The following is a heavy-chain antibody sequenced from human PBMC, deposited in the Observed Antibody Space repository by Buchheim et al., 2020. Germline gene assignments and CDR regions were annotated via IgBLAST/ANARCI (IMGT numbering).Heavy chain of an antibody. CDR1: GGTFSSYA. V-gene: IGHV1-69*04. J-gene: IGHJ4*02. D-gene: IGHD1-26*01. Sequence: QVQLVQSGAEVKKPGSSVKVSCKASGGTFSSYAISWVRQAPGQGLEWMGRIIPVLDIANYAQNFQGRVTITADKSTNTAYMELNSLRSEDTAMYFCARDKEVGATDFDYWGQGTL. CDR2: IIPVLDIA. CDR3: ARDKEVGATDFDY.